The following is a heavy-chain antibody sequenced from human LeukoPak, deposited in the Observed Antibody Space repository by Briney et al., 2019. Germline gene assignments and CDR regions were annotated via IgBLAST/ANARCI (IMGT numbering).Heavy chain of an antibody. D-gene: IGHD1-26*01. V-gene: IGHV4-38-2*01. CDR1: GYSISSGYY. CDR2: ILHSGST. Sequence: SETLSLTCAVSGYSISSGYYWGWIRQPPGKGLEWIGSILHSGSTNYNPSLKSRVTISVDTSKNQFSLKLSSVTAADTAVYYCARASGLGGSSSGAWGAIFDYWGQGTLVTVSA. J-gene: IGHJ4*02. CDR3: ARASGLGGSSSGAWGAIFDY.